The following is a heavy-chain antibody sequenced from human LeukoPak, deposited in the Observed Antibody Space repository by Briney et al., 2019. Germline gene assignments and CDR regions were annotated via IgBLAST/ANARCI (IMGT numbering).Heavy chain of an antibody. CDR2: INPNSGGT. D-gene: IGHD5/OR15-5a*01. CDR3: ARALYLRFPGWFDP. V-gene: IGHV1-2*02. CDR1: GYTFTSYG. J-gene: IGHJ5*02. Sequence: GASVKVSCKASGYTFTSYGISWVRQAPGQGLEWMGWINPNSGGTNYAQKFQGRVTMTRDTSISTAYMELSRLRSDDTAVYYCARALYLRFPGWFDPWGQGTLVTVSS.